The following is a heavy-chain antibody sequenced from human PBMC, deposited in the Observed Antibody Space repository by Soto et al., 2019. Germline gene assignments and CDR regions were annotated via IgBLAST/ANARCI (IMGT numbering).Heavy chain of an antibody. V-gene: IGHV3-23*01. CDR2: ISGSGGST. D-gene: IGHD3-3*01. CDR3: AKDLNDFWSGTTPNDY. J-gene: IGHJ4*02. Sequence: GGLLRLSCAASGFTFSSYAMSWVRQAPGKGLELVSAISGSGGSTYYADSVKGRFTISRDNSKNTLYLQMNSLRAEDTAVYYWAKDLNDFWSGTTPNDYWGQGTLVTVSS. CDR1: GFTFSSYA.